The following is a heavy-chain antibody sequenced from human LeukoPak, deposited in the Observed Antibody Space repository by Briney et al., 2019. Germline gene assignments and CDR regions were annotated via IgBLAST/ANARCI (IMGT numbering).Heavy chain of an antibody. J-gene: IGHJ4*02. V-gene: IGHV4-34*01. CDR1: GGSFSGYY. CDR2: IYYSGST. D-gene: IGHD2-15*01. Sequence: SETLSLTCAVYGGSFSGYYWSWIRQPPGKGLEWIGSIYYSGSTYYNPSLKSRVTISVDTSKNQFSLKLSSVTAADTAVYYCAREVAGVVVAAGEYDYWGQGTLVTVSS. CDR3: AREVAGVVVAAGEYDY.